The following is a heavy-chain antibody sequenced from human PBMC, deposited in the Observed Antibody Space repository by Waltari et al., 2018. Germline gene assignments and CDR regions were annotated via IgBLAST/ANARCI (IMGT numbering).Heavy chain of an antibody. CDR2: IYYRGST. Sequence: QLQLQESGPGLVKPSETLSLTCSVSGASLTNSNSYWSWIRQPPGKGLGWIGSIYYRGSTYSSPSLKSRVTISLDTSKNQLSLKVSSVTVADTAIYFCARNMESPYNAPYYFYYMDVWGKGTTVTVSS. CDR3: ARNMESPYNAPYYFYYMDV. CDR1: GASLTNSNSY. J-gene: IGHJ6*03. D-gene: IGHD3-10*01. V-gene: IGHV4-39*01.